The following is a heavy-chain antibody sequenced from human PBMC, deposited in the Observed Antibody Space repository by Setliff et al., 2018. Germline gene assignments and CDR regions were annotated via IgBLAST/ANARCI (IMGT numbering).Heavy chain of an antibody. CDR3: ARDPNGDFVGAFDP. D-gene: IGHD4-17*01. CDR2: VYYTGTT. Sequence: PSETLSLTCTVSGGSINNYYWSWIRQAPGKGLEWVGYVYYTGTTNYSPSLKGRVIISVDASKNRLSLQLNSVTPADTASYYCARDPNGDFVGAFDPWGQGIRVTVSS. V-gene: IGHV4-59*01. CDR1: GGSINNYY. J-gene: IGHJ5*02.